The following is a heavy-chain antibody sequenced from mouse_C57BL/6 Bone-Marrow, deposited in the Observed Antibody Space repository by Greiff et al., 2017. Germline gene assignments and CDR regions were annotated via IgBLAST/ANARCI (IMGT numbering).Heavy chain of an antibody. CDR2: IWTGGGT. J-gene: IGHJ3*01. CDR3: ATYSNYPAWFAY. Sequence: VKLVESGPGLVAPSQRLSITFPVSGFSLTSFAISWFRQPPGKGLEWLGVIWTGGGTNYISALKSRLSISKDKSKSQLFLKMNSLQTEDKARYYCATYSNYPAWFAYWGQGALVTVSA. CDR1: GFSLTSFA. D-gene: IGHD2-5*01. V-gene: IGHV2-9-1*01.